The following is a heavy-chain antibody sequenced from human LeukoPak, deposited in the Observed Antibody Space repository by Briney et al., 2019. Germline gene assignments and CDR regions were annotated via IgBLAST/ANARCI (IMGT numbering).Heavy chain of an antibody. CDR3: ARGTSWGDV. D-gene: IGHD6-13*01. CDR2: INPAGRDT. CDR1: GFTFSDYW. Sequence: GGSLRLSCEGSGFTFSDYWMGWVRQAPGKGLEWVANINPAGRDTYYVDSVKGPFTISRDNAKNSVYLQMNSLRAEDTAVYYCARGTSWGDVWGQGTTVTVSS. J-gene: IGHJ6*02. V-gene: IGHV3-7*01.